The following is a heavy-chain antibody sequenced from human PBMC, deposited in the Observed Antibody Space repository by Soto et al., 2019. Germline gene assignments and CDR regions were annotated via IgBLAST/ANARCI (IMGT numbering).Heavy chain of an antibody. CDR2: INPNSGGT. CDR3: ARETWHAAAAGRYYYYGMDV. D-gene: IGHD6-13*01. CDR1: GYTFTGYY. J-gene: IGHJ6*02. V-gene: IGHV1-2*04. Sequence: ASVKVSCKASGYTFTGYYMHWVRQAPGQGLEWMGWINPNSGGTNYAQKFQGWVTMTRDTSISTAYMELSRLRSDDTAVYYCARETWHAAAAGRYYYYGMDVWRQRTTVTVSS.